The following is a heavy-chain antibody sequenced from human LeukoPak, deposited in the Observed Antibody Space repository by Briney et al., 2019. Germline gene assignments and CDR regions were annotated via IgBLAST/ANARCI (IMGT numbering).Heavy chain of an antibody. D-gene: IGHD5-18*01. CDR2: IYPGGGST. CDR1: GYTFTSYY. V-gene: IGHV1-46*01. CDR3: ARYLEEYSYGYEGNAFDI. Sequence: ASVKVSCKASGYTFTSYYIHWVRQAPGQGLEWMGIIYPGGGSTSYAQKFQGRVTMTRDMSTSTAYMELSSLRSEDTAVYYCARYLEEYSYGYEGNAFDIWGQGTMVTVSS. J-gene: IGHJ3*02.